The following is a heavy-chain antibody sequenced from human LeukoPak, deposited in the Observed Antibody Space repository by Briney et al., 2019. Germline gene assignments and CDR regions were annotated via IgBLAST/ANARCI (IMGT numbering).Heavy chain of an antibody. CDR2: ISSSSSYI. J-gene: IGHJ5*02. Sequence: GGSLRLSCAASGFTFSSYSMNWVRQAPGKGLEWVSSISSSSSYIYYADSVKGRFTISRDNAKNSLYLQMNSLKIEDTAVYFCTTDNVAVAAHHWGQGTLVSVST. V-gene: IGHV3-21*03. CDR3: TTDNVAVAAHH. D-gene: IGHD6-19*01. CDR1: GFTFSSYS.